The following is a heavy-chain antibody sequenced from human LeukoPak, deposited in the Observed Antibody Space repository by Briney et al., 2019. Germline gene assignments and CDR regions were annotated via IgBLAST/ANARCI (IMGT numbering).Heavy chain of an antibody. CDR1: GFTFSPYW. Sequence: GGSLRLSCAVSGFTFSPYWMHWVRQAPGKGLVWVSRINGDGSSTDYADSVKGRFTISRDNSKNTLYLQMNSLRAEDTAVYYCAKEIQLWPSYYYGMDVWGQGTTVTVSS. CDR3: AKEIQLWPSYYYGMDV. CDR2: INGDGSST. J-gene: IGHJ6*02. V-gene: IGHV3-74*01. D-gene: IGHD5-18*01.